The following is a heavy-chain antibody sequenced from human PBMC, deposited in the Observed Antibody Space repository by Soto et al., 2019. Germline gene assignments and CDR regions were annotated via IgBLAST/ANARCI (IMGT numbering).Heavy chain of an antibody. CDR2: ISSSSTYI. J-gene: IGHJ4*02. V-gene: IGHV3-21*01. CDR1: GLTFSSSS. D-gene: IGHD6-13*01. Sequence: EVQLVESGGGLVKPGGSLRLSCAASGLTFSSSSRNWVRQAPGKGLEWVSSISSSSTYIYYADSVKGRFTISRDNAKNSLYLQMNSLRAEDTAVYYCAGKYGSSWYFFDHWGQGTLVTVSS. CDR3: AGKYGSSWYFFDH.